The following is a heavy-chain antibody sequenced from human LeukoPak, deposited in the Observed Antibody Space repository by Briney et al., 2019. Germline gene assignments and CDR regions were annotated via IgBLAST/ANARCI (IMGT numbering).Heavy chain of an antibody. CDR2: IYHSGST. CDR1: GYSISSGYY. D-gene: IGHD3-10*01. Sequence: SETLSLTCTVSGYSISSGYYWGWIRQPPGKGLEWIGSIYHSGSTYYNPSLKSRVTISVDTSKNQFSLKLSSVTAADTAVYYCARDPYYGSGSYSLDYWGQGTLVTVSS. J-gene: IGHJ4*02. V-gene: IGHV4-38-2*02. CDR3: ARDPYYGSGSYSLDY.